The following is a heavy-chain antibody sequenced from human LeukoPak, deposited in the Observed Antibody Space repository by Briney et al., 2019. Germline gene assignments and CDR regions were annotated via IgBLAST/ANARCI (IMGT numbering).Heavy chain of an antibody. D-gene: IGHD2-21*02. J-gene: IGHJ4*02. Sequence: PGGSLRLSCAASGFTFSSYEMNWLRQAPAKGLEWVSYISSSGSTIYYADSVKGRFTISRDNAKNSLYLQMNSLRAEDTAVYYCAREGALPGLRKFEYWGQGTLVTVSS. V-gene: IGHV3-48*03. CDR2: ISSSGSTI. CDR1: GFTFSSYE. CDR3: AREGALPGLRKFEY.